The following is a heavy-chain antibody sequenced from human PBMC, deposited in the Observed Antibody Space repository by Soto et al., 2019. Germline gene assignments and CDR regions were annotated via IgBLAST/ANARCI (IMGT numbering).Heavy chain of an antibody. V-gene: IGHV3-23*01. Sequence: EVQLLESGGGLVQPGGSLRLSCAASGFTFSSYGINWVRQAPGKGLEWVSGISGSGDSTHYADSVKGRFTISRDNSKNTLYLQMNSLRAEDTAVYYCAKQAPYSNSWYDIDHWGQGTLVTVSS. D-gene: IGHD6-13*01. CDR2: ISGSGDST. J-gene: IGHJ4*02. CDR1: GFTFSSYG. CDR3: AKQAPYSNSWYDIDH.